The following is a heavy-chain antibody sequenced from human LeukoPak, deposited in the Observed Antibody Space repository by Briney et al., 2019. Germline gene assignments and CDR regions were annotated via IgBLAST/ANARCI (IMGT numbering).Heavy chain of an antibody. V-gene: IGHV1-3*04. D-gene: IGHD1-26*01. J-gene: IGHJ4*02. CDR3: ARDDGGSYVLDY. Sequence: GASVKVSCKASGYTFTRHAIHWVRQAPGQSLEWMVWMNTANGDTKYSQKFQGRVTFTRDTSASTAYMELSSLRSEDTAVYYCARDDGGSYVLDYWGQGTLVTVSS. CDR2: MNTANGDT. CDR1: GYTFTRHA.